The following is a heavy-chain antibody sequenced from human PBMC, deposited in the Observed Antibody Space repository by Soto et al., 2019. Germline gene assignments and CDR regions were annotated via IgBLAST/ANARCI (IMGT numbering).Heavy chain of an antibody. CDR3: ARVIGAFIAAAVTTKNRRFDP. V-gene: IGHV4-34*01. Sequence: KPSGSLSLSSAVYGGSLSGYYWSWIRQPPGKGLEWVGEINHSGSTNYNPSLKSRVTISVDTSKNQFSLKLSSVTAADTAVYYCARVIGAFIAAAVTTKNRRFDPWGQGTLVTVSS. CDR1: GGSLSGYY. D-gene: IGHD6-13*01. CDR2: INHSGST. J-gene: IGHJ5*02.